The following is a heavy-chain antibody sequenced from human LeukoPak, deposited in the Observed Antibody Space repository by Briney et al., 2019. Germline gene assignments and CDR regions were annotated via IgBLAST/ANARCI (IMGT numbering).Heavy chain of an antibody. CDR1: GFSFSSYA. CDR2: ISGSGGST. D-gene: IGHD3-22*01. J-gene: IGHJ4*02. CDR3: AKVDSYYYDSSGPYYFDY. V-gene: IGHV3-23*01. Sequence: GGSLRLSCAASGFSFSSYAMSWVRQAPGKGLEWGSAISGSGGSTYYADSVKGRFTISRDNSKNTLYLQMNSLRAEDTAVYYCAKVDSYYYDSSGPYYFDYWGQGTLVTVSS.